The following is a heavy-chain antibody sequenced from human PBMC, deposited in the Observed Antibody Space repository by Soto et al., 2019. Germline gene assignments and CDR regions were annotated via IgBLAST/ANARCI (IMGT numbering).Heavy chain of an antibody. CDR2: ISGSGGST. Sequence: EVQLLESGGGLVQPGGSLRLSCAASGFTFSSYAMSWVRQAPGKGLEWVSAISGSGGSTYYADSVKGRFTISRDNSKNTLYLQMNSLRAEDTAVYYCAKGPVTTWDYYYYGMDVWGQGTTVTVSS. CDR1: GFTFSSYA. V-gene: IGHV3-23*01. J-gene: IGHJ6*02. D-gene: IGHD4-17*01. CDR3: AKGPVTTWDYYYYGMDV.